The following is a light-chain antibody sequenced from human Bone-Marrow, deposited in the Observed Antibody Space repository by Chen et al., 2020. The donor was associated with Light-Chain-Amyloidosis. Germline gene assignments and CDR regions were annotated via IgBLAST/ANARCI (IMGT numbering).Light chain of an antibody. CDR1: QTISSNN. V-gene: IGKV3-20*01. Sequence: EIVLTQSPGTLSLSPGEGDNLSCRASQTISSNNLTWYQQKFGQAPRLLIYGSSSRATGIPDRFTGSGSGTDFTLTINRLEPEEFAMYYCQQYGTSPLTFGGGTKVEIK. J-gene: IGKJ4*01. CDR2: GSS. CDR3: QQYGTSPLT.